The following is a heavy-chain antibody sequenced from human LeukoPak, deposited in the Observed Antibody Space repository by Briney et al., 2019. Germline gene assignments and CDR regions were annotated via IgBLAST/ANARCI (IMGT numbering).Heavy chain of an antibody. CDR2: INQDGSEK. J-gene: IGHJ4*02. V-gene: IGHV3-7*01. D-gene: IGHD1-14*01. CDR1: GFTFSIYW. CDR3: TRDRSRAEDD. Sequence: GGSLRLSCEGSGFTFSIYWMSWVRQAPGKGLEWVATINQDGSEKYYVDSVKGRFTISRDNANNLLYLQMNSLRGEDTAVHYCTRDRSRAEDDWGQGTLVTVSS.